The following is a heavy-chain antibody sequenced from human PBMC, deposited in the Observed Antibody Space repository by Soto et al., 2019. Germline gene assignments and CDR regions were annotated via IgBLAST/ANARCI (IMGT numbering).Heavy chain of an antibody. CDR3: ARDSRTPSGGMDV. CDR1: GGYINSADHH. CDR2: IYYSAST. J-gene: IGHJ6*02. Sequence: SETLSLTCTVSGGYINSADHHWTWIRQSPGKGLEWIGAIYYSASTYYNLSLVSRVRISIDTSKNQFSLELTSVTAADTAVYYCARDSRTPSGGMDVWGQGTTVTVSS. V-gene: IGHV4-30-4*01.